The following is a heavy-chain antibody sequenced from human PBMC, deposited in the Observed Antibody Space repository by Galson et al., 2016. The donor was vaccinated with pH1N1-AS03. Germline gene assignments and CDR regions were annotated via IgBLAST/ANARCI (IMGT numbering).Heavy chain of an antibody. J-gene: IGHJ4*02. CDR3: ARGHMSLSGFWDS. D-gene: IGHD3-9*01. CDR1: GYTFTSHR. CDR2: ITTNTGNP. V-gene: IGHV7-4-1*01. Sequence: SVKVSCKASGYTFTSHRIIWVRQAPGQGLECMGWITTNTGNPEYAQGFTGRFAFSLDTSVSTAYLQIGSLKTEDTAVYYCARGHMSLSGFWDSWGQGTLVTVSS.